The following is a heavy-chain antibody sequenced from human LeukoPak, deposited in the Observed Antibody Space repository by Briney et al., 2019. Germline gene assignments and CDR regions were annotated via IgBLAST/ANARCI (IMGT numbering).Heavy chain of an antibody. CDR3: TTAVGDDYGDY. D-gene: IGHD3-16*01. J-gene: IGHJ4*02. V-gene: IGHV3-15*01. CDR1: GFTFSNAW. Sequence: GGSLRLSCAASGFTFSNAWMSWVRQAPGKGLEWVGRIKSKTDGGTTDYAAPVKGRFAISRDDSKNTLYLQMDSLKTEDTAVYYCTTAVGDDYGDYWGQGTLVTVSS. CDR2: IKSKTDGGTT.